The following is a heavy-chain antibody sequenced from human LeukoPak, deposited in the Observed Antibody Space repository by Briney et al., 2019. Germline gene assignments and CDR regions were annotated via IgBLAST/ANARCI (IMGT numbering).Heavy chain of an antibody. D-gene: IGHD1-14*01. V-gene: IGHV3-30*18. Sequence: GGSLRLSCAASGFTFSSYGMHWVRQAPGKGLEWVAVISYDGSNKYYADSVKGRFTISRDNSKNTLYLQMNSLRAEDTAVYYCAKVSGGGLYYDGMDVWGQGTTVTVSS. J-gene: IGHJ6*02. CDR2: ISYDGSNK. CDR3: AKVSGGGLYYDGMDV. CDR1: GFTFSSYG.